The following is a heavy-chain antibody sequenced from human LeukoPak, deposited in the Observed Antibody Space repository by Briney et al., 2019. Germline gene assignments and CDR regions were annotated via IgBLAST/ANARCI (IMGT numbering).Heavy chain of an antibody. D-gene: IGHD6-19*01. V-gene: IGHV6-1*01. Sequence: SQTLSLTCAISGDSVSSNSAAWNWVRQSPSRGLEWLGRTYYRSKWYNDYAVSVKSRISINPDTSKNQFSLQLHSVSPEDTAVYYCARGGFRSGGGIYYYYGMDVWGQGTTVTVSS. CDR2: TYYRSKWYN. CDR1: GDSVSSNSAA. J-gene: IGHJ6*02. CDR3: ARGGFRSGGGIYYYYGMDV.